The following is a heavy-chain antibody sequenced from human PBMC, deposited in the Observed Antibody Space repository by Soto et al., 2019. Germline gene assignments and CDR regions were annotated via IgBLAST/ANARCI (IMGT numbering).Heavy chain of an antibody. V-gene: IGHV4-61*05. D-gene: IGHD3-10*01. Sequence: PSETLSLTCTVSGGSISSSSYYWGWVRQPPERGLEWVGYVHFGGRTNYNPSLKSRLTISLDTSNNQFSLKLTSVTAADTAVYYCARLMDSGSHPHWGQGILVTVSS. J-gene: IGHJ4*02. CDR2: VHFGGRT. CDR1: GGSISSSSYY. CDR3: ARLMDSGSHPH.